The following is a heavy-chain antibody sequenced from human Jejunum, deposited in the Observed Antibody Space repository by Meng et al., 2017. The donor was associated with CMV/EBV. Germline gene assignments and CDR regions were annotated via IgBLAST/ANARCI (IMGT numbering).Heavy chain of an antibody. CDR2: INGNGGST. CDR1: GFTFDEYG. J-gene: IGHJ4*02. D-gene: IGHD6-6*01. CDR3: ARGGYTSSSGEYDY. Sequence: GFTFDEYGMSWVRQGPGKGLEWVSGINGNGGSTAYADSVEGRFTISRDNAKNSLYLQMNSLRADDTAFYYCARGGYTSSSGEYDYWGQGTLVTVSS. V-gene: IGHV3-20*03.